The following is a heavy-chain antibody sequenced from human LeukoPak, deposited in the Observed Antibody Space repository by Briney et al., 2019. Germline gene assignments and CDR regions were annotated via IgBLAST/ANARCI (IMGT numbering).Heavy chain of an antibody. CDR3: AKVWRYGDYDYYYGMDV. D-gene: IGHD4-17*01. Sequence: PGGSLRLSCAASGFTFSSYGMHWVRQAPGKGLEWVAVISYDGSNKYYADSVKGRFTISRDNSKNTLDLQMNSLRAEDTAVYYYAKVWRYGDYDYYYGMDVWGQGTTVTVSS. CDR2: ISYDGSNK. J-gene: IGHJ6*02. V-gene: IGHV3-30*18. CDR1: GFTFSSYG.